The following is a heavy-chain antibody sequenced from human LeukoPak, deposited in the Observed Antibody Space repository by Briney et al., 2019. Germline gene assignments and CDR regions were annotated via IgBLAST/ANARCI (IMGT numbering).Heavy chain of an antibody. Sequence: PSETLSLTCTVSGGSVSSGSYYWSWIRQPPGKGLEWIGEINHSGSTNYNPSLKSRVTISVDTSKNQFSLKLSSVTAADTAVYYCARGLGLWGRGTLVTVSS. CDR2: INHSGST. V-gene: IGHV4-61*01. J-gene: IGHJ2*01. CDR3: ARGLGL. CDR1: GGSVSSGSYY.